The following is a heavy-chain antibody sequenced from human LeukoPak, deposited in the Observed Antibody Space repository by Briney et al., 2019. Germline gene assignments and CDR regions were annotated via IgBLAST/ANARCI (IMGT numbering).Heavy chain of an antibody. CDR2: VHLSGAT. V-gene: IGHV4-4*02. J-gene: IGHJ4*02. Sequence: SGTLSLTCAVSGGSITTTNWWSWVRQPPGKGLEWIGEVHLSGATNYNPSLESRVSMSIDKSKNHLSLEVTSVTAADTAIYYCTRESGAFSPFGSWGQGTLLTVSS. CDR1: GGSITTTNW. CDR3: TRESGAFSPFGS. D-gene: IGHD1-26*01.